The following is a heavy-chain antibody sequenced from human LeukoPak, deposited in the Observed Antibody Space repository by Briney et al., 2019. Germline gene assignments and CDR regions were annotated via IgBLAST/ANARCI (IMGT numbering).Heavy chain of an antibody. Sequence: GGSLRLSCAASGFTFDDYTMHWVRQAPGKGLEWVSLISWDGSSIYYADSVKGRFTISRDNSKNSLWLQMNSLRAEDTALYYCAKDISSNYALQYWGQGTLVTVSS. CDR2: ISWDGSSI. CDR1: GFTFDDYT. J-gene: IGHJ4*02. V-gene: IGHV3-43D*03. D-gene: IGHD4/OR15-4a*01. CDR3: AKDISSNYALQY.